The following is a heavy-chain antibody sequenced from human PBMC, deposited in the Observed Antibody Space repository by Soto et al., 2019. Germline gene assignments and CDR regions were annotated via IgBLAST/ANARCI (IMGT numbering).Heavy chain of an antibody. D-gene: IGHD1-20*01. CDR3: ARGPYNGLIDY. CDR1: GFTVSSNY. Sequence: GALRLSCAASGFTVSSNYMSWIRQAPGKGLEWVSVIYSGGSTYYADSVKGRFTISRDNSKNTLYLQMNSLRAEDTAVYYCARGPYNGLIDYWGQGTLVTVSS. CDR2: IYSGGST. J-gene: IGHJ4*02. V-gene: IGHV3-53*01.